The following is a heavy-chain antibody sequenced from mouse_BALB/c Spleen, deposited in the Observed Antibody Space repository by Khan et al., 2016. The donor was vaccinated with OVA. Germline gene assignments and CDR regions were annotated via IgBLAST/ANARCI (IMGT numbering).Heavy chain of an antibody. V-gene: IGHV9-4*02. Sequence: QIQLVQSGPELKKPGETVRISCKASGYTFTTAGMQWVQKMPGKGLKWIGWINTHSGVPKYAEDFKGRFAFSLETSASTAYLQITNLKYEDTATYIGARFGAAIYQNDGGAMDSWGQGTSVTVSA. J-gene: IGHJ4*01. CDR1: GYTFTTAG. CDR3: ARFGAAIYQNDGGAMDS. D-gene: IGHD1-1*01. CDR2: INTHSGVP.